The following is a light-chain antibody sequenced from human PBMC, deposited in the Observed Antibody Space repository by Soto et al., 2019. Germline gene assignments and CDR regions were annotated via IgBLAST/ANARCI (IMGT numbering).Light chain of an antibody. CDR3: QHYHNYMYT. Sequence: DIQMTQSPSSLSASVGDRVTITCQASQDITNHLNWYQQKPGKAPHLLLYDASNLETGVPSRFSGSGSGTDFNFTISSLQPEDFATYYCQHYHNYMYTFGQGTNLEI. CDR1: QDITNH. J-gene: IGKJ2*01. V-gene: IGKV1-33*01. CDR2: DAS.